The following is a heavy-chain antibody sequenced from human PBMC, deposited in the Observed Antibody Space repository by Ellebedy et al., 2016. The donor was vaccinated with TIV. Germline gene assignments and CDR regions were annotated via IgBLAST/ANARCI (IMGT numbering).Heavy chain of an antibody. Sequence: PGGSLRLSCVASGFTFSSNWMHWVRQTPGKGLVWVSRINSDGSRSTYADSVKGRFIISRDNSQNTLFLQLNRLRAEDTALYYCARDSCGADCYPDFWGQGSLVTVSS. CDR3: ARDSCGADCYPDF. J-gene: IGHJ4*02. D-gene: IGHD2-21*02. V-gene: IGHV3-74*01. CDR2: INSDGSRS. CDR1: GFTFSSNW.